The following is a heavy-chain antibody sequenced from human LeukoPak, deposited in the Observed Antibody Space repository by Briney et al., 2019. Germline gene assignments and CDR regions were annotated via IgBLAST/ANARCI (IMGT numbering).Heavy chain of an antibody. CDR2: ISGSGGGT. CDR3: AKLGSGSWKRVPFDY. Sequence: GGSLRLSCAASGFTFSSYAMARVRQAPGKGLEWVSGISGSGGGTYYADSVKGRFTISRDNSKNTLYLQMNSLRAEDTAVYYCAKLGSGSWKRVPFDYWGQGTLVTVSS. D-gene: IGHD1-26*01. V-gene: IGHV3-23*01. CDR1: GFTFSSYA. J-gene: IGHJ4*02.